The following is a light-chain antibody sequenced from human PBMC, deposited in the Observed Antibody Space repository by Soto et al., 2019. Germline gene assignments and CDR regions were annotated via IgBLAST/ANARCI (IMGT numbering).Light chain of an antibody. CDR3: SSYSSGSTLGV. CDR2: EVS. CDR1: SSDIGSYKY. V-gene: IGLV2-14*01. Sequence: QLVLTQPASVSGSPGQSITIACTGTSSDIGSYKYVSWYQHHPGKVPQLLIYEVSNRPSGVSSRFSASKSGNTASLTISGLQAEDEADYYCSSYSSGSTLGVFGGGTQLTVL. J-gene: IGLJ7*01.